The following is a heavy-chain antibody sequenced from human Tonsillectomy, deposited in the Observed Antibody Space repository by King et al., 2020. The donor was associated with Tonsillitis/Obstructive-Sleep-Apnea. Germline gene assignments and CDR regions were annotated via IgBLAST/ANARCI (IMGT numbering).Heavy chain of an antibody. J-gene: IGHJ4*02. CDR3: AKDGGYDSFDY. CDR1: GFSFSTYV. V-gene: IGHV3-23*04. CDR2: ISGSGGST. Sequence: VQLVKSGGGLVQPGGSLRLTCAASGFSFSTYVMSWVRQAPGKGLEWVSAISGSGGSTYYADSVKGRFTISRDNSKNTLYLQMNSLRAEDTAVYYCAKDGGYDSFDYWGQGTLGTVSS. D-gene: IGHD5-12*01.